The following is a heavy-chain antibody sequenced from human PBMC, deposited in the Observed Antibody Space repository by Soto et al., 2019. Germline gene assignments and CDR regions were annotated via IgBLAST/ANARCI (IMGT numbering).Heavy chain of an antibody. CDR2: IYDSGIA. J-gene: IGHJ6*03. CDR1: GDSISRGGYF. D-gene: IGHD1-26*01. Sequence: QVQLQESGPGLVKPSQTLSLTCIVSGDSISRGGYFWTWIRQHPGKGLEWIGYIYDSGIAFYNPSLKSRVTMSVDTSKNQFSLNLRSVTAAETAVFYCARGILRPNHYMDVWGKGTAVAVSS. CDR3: ARGILRPNHYMDV. V-gene: IGHV4-31*03.